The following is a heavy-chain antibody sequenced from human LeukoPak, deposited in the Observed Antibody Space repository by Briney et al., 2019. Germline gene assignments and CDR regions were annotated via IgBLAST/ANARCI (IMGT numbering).Heavy chain of an antibody. D-gene: IGHD6-19*01. CDR1: GGSISSYY. CDR3: ARYSRGWILQPHYFDS. Sequence: SETLSLTCTVSGGSISSYYWSWIRQPPGKGLEWIGYIYYSGSTNYNPSLKSRVTISVDTSKNQFSLKLSSVTAADTAVYYCARYSRGWILQPHYFDSWGQGTLVTVSS. CDR2: IYYSGST. J-gene: IGHJ4*02. V-gene: IGHV4-59*01.